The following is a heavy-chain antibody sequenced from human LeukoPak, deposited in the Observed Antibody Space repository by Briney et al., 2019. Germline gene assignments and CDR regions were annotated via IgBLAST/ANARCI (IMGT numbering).Heavy chain of an antibody. D-gene: IGHD2-2*01. Sequence: GASVKVSCKASGYTFTGYYMHWVRQAPGQGLEWMGWINPNSGGTNYAQKFQGRVTMTRDTSISTAYMELSRLRSDDTAVYYCARAASTAQRVVPAAPSFDPWGQGTLVTVSS. J-gene: IGHJ5*02. CDR2: INPNSGGT. V-gene: IGHV1-2*02. CDR3: ARAASTAQRVVPAAPSFDP. CDR1: GYTFTGYY.